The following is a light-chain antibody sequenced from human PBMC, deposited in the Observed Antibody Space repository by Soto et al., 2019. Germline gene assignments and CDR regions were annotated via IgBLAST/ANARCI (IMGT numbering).Light chain of an antibody. CDR2: GVS. CDR3: QQYLYWPPQPT. CDR1: QNIGDTY. V-gene: IGKV3-20*01. J-gene: IGKJ2*01. Sequence: EIVLTQTPATLSLSPGERVTLSCRASQNIGDTYLAWYQQKPGQAPRLLIYGVSARGTGTSDRFSASGTGTDFTLTISRLEPDDFAVYYCQQYLYWPPQPTFGRGTQLEI.